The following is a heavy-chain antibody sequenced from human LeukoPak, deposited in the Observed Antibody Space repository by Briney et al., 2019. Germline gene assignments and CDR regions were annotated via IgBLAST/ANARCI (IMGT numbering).Heavy chain of an antibody. CDR1: GGSFSGYY. Sequence: SETLSLTCAVYGGSFSGYYWSWIRQPPGKGLEWIGEINHSGSTYYNPSLKSRVTISVDTSKNQFSLRLSSVTAADTAVYYCARAALVVVVADTLGGVGAFDIWGQGTMVTVSS. D-gene: IGHD2-15*01. V-gene: IGHV4-34*01. CDR3: ARAALVVVVADTLGGVGAFDI. J-gene: IGHJ3*02. CDR2: INHSGST.